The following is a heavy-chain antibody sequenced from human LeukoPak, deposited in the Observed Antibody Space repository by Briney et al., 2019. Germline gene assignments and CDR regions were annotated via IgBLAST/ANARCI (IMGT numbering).Heavy chain of an antibody. Sequence: GGSLRLSCAASGFSFSAYTLHWVRQAPGKGLEWVAVISYDGSNKYYPDSVKGRFTISRDNSKNTLYLQMDSLRTEDTAVYYCARAPWGSSSWERYYFDYWGQGTLVTVSS. CDR3: ARAPWGSSSWERYYFDY. D-gene: IGHD6-13*01. J-gene: IGHJ4*02. V-gene: IGHV3-30-3*01. CDR2: ISYDGSNK. CDR1: GFSFSAYT.